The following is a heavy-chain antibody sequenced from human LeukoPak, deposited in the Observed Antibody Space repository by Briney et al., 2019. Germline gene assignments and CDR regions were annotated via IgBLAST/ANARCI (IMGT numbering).Heavy chain of an antibody. Sequence: SQTLSPTCTVSGGSISSGDYYWSWIRQPPGKGLEWIEYIYYSGSTYYNPSLKSRVTISVDTSKNQFSLKLSSVTAADTAVYYCARDKTLEVGTPSMVRAFDIWGQGTMVTVSS. CDR1: GGSISSGDYY. J-gene: IGHJ3*02. V-gene: IGHV4-30-4*01. CDR2: IYYSGST. CDR3: ARDKTLEVGTPSMVRAFDI. D-gene: IGHD4/OR15-4a*01.